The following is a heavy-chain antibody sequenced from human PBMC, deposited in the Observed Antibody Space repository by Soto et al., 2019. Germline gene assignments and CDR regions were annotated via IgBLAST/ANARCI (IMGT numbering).Heavy chain of an antibody. CDR1: GFSLSTSGMC. Sequence: SGPTLVNPTQTLTLTCTFSGFSLSTSGMCVSWIRQPPGKALEWLALIDWDDDKYYSTSLKTRLTISKDTSKNQVVLTMTNMDPVDTATYYRARIRHSSSWFDAFDIWGQGTMVTVSS. V-gene: IGHV2-70*01. CDR2: IDWDDDK. D-gene: IGHD6-13*01. J-gene: IGHJ3*02. CDR3: ARIRHSSSWFDAFDI.